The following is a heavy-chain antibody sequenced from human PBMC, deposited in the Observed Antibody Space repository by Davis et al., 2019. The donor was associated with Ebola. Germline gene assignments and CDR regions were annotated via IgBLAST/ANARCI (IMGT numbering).Heavy chain of an antibody. CDR3: ARVKVSTPNYYYMDV. CDR2: TYYRSKWYN. CDR1: GDSVSSKSAT. Sequence: HSQTLSLTCVISGDSVSSKSATWNWIRQSPSRGLEWLGRTYYRSKWYNDYAVSVESHIIINSDTSKNQFSLHLNSVAPEDTAVYYCARVKVSTPNYYYMDVWGQGTTVTVSS. J-gene: IGHJ6*02. D-gene: IGHD5/OR15-5a*01. V-gene: IGHV6-1*01.